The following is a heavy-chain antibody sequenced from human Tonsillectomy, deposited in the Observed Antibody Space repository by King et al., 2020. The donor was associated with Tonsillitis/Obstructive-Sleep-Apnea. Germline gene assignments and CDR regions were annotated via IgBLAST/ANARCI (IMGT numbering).Heavy chain of an antibody. CDR3: TRAEYDPDAFDI. CDR2: IYHSGGT. D-gene: IGHD3-3*01. V-gene: IGHV4-4*02. Sequence: QLQESGPGLVKPSGTLSLTCAVSGGSISSSNWWSWVRQPPGKGLEWIGEIYHSGGTKYNPSLKSRVTISVARSKKQFSLRLSSVTAADTAVYYCTRAEYDPDAFDIWGQGKMVIVSS. CDR1: GGSISSSNW. J-gene: IGHJ3*02.